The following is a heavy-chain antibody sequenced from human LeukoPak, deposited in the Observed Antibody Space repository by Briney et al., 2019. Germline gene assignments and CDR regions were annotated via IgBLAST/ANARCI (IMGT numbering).Heavy chain of an antibody. D-gene: IGHD6-13*01. Sequence: SVKVSCKASGGTFSSYAISWVRQAPGQGLEWMGRIIPILGIANYAQKFQGRVTITADKSTSTAYMELSSLRSEDTAVYYCARSRSRNDAFDIWGQGTVVTVSS. CDR2: IIPILGIA. V-gene: IGHV1-69*04. CDR3: ARSRSRNDAFDI. CDR1: GGTFSSYA. J-gene: IGHJ3*02.